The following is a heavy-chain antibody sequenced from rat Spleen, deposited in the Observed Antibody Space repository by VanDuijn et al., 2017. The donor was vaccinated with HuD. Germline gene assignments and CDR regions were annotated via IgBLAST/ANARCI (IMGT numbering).Heavy chain of an antibody. V-gene: IGHV4-2*01. CDR1: GFNFNDHW. Sequence: EVKLVESGGGLVQPGRSLKLSCAASGFNFNDHWIGSVRPAPGQGPEWLGEINEDSSTINYTPSLKEKFIISRDNAQNTLYLQMSKLESEDTAIYYCARESLGVTHWGQGIMVTVSS. CDR2: INEDSSTI. D-gene: IGHD1-9*01. J-gene: IGHJ2*01. CDR3: ARESLGVTH.